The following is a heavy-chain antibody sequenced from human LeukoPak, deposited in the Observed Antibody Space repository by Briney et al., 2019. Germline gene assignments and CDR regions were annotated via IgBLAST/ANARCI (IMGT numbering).Heavy chain of an antibody. J-gene: IGHJ4*02. V-gene: IGHV1-2*02. CDR1: GYTFTGYY. Sequence: ASVKVSCKASGYTFTGYYMHWVRQAPGQGLEWMGWINPNSGGTNYAQKFQGRVTMTEDTSTDTAYMELSSLRSEDTAVYYCATDRVYSSSLRWSLYWGQGTLVTVSS. D-gene: IGHD6-13*01. CDR3: ATDRVYSSSLRWSLY. CDR2: INPNSGGT.